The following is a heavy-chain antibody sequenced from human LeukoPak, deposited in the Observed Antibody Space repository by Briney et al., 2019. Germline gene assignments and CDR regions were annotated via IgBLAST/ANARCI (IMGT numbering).Heavy chain of an antibody. Sequence: SVKVSCKASGGTFSSYAISWVRQAPGQGLEWMGGIIPIFGTANYAQKFQGRVTIITDESTSTAYMELSSLRSEDTAVYYCASDFEYSSSGFDYWGQGTLVTVSS. CDR1: GGTFSSYA. D-gene: IGHD6-6*01. CDR3: ASDFEYSSSGFDY. J-gene: IGHJ4*02. CDR2: IIPIFGTA. V-gene: IGHV1-69*05.